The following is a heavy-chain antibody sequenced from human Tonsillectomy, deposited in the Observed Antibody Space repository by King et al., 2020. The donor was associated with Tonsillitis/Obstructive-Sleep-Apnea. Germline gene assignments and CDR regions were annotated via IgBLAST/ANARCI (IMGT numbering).Heavy chain of an antibody. Sequence: VQLVEAGGGLVQPGGSLRLSCAASGFTFSSYAMSWVRQAPGKGLEWVSAISGSGGSTYDSDSVKGRFTISRDNSKNRLYLQMNSLRAEDTAVYYCAKDRSCTNGVCYAGYWGQGTLVTVSS. V-gene: IGHV3-23*04. CDR2: ISGSGGST. CDR3: AKDRSCTNGVCYAGY. D-gene: IGHD2-8*01. J-gene: IGHJ4*02. CDR1: GFTFSSYA.